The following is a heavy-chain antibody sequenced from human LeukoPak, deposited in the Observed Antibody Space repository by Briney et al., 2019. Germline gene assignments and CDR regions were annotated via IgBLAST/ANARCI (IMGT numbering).Heavy chain of an antibody. D-gene: IGHD5-24*01. V-gene: IGHV3-7*03. Sequence: GGSLRLSCAAPGFMFSSNWMSWVRLAPGKGLEWVANVKEDGTETYYVDSVKGRFTISRDNAKNSLYLQMNSPRVEDTAVYYCAKEGRSLQTYWGQGTLVTVSS. CDR3: AKEGRSLQTY. J-gene: IGHJ4*02. CDR2: VKEDGTET. CDR1: GFMFSSNW.